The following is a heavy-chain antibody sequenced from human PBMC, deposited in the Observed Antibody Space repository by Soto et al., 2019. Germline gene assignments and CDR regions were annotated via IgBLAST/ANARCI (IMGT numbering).Heavy chain of an antibody. V-gene: IGHV1-18*01. Sequence: ASVKVSCKASGYTFTSYGLSWVRQAPGQGLEWMGRISAYNYNTNYAQKLQGRVTMTTDTSTSTAYVELRSLRSDDTAVYYCARVVGALGHWFDPWGQGTLVTVSS. CDR3: ARVVGALGHWFDP. CDR1: GYTFTSYG. J-gene: IGHJ5*02. D-gene: IGHD1-26*01. CDR2: ISAYNYNT.